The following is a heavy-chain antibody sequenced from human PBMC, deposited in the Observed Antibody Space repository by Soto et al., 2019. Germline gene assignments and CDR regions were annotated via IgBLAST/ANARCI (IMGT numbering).Heavy chain of an antibody. CDR2: ISGSGSTT. CDR1: GFSFNNHA. Sequence: VQLLESGGGLVQPGGSLRLSCAASGFSFNNHAMTWVRQAPGKGLEWVSGISGSGSTTHYADSVKGRFTISRDNSKDTLYLQMNSLRPEDTAVYYCAKDQLMLTMVVVGAFDFWGLGTMVTVSS. J-gene: IGHJ3*01. V-gene: IGHV3-23*01. CDR3: AKDQLMLTMVVVGAFDF. D-gene: IGHD3-22*01.